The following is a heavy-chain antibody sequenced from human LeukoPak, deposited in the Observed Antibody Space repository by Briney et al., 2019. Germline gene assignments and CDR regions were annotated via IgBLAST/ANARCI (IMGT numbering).Heavy chain of an antibody. CDR3: ASFRQLVPD. D-gene: IGHD6-6*01. CDR1: GFTFSSYA. J-gene: IGHJ4*02. Sequence: PGRSLRLSCAASGFTFSSYAMHWVRQAPGKGLEWVAVISYDGSNKYYADSVKGRFTISRDNSKNTLYLQMNSLRAEDTAVYYCASFRQLVPDWGQGTLVTVSS. CDR2: ISYDGSNK. V-gene: IGHV3-30-3*01.